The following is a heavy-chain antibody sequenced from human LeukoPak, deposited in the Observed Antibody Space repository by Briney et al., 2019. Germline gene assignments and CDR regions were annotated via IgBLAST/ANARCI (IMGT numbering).Heavy chain of an antibody. Sequence: PSETLSLTCTVSGGSISRYTWTWIRQPAGEGLEWIGRTYTSGTTNYNPSLKSRVTMSVDTSKNQFSLKLSSVTVADTAVYYCARGNNWNDHDAFDIWGQGTMVTVSS. CDR3: ARGNNWNDHDAFDI. CDR1: GGSISRYT. CDR2: TYTSGTT. D-gene: IGHD1-1*01. V-gene: IGHV4-4*07. J-gene: IGHJ3*02.